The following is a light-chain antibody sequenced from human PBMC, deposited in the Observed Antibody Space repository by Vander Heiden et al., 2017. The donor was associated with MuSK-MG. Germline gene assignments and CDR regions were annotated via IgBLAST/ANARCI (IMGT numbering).Light chain of an antibody. CDR1: QDISNY. CDR2: DAS. V-gene: IGKV1-33*01. J-gene: IGKJ4*01. CDR3: QQEDNLPLT. Sequence: DIQMTQSPSSLSASVGDRVTITCQASQDISNYLNWYQQKPGKAPKLLIYDASNLETGVPSRFSGSGSGTDFTFTISNLQPEDVATYYCQQEDNLPLTFGGGTKVEIK.